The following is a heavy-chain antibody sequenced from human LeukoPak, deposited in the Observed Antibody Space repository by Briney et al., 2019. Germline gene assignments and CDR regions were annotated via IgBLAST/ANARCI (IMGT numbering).Heavy chain of an antibody. CDR1: GFTFSSYG. D-gene: IGHD4-17*01. Sequence: PGGSLRLSCAASGFTFSSYGMHWVRQAPGKGLEWVAFIRYEGSNKYYADSVKGRFTISRDNSKNTLYLQMNSLRAEDTAVYYCAKDRTTVTTGGVDYWGQGTLVTVSS. J-gene: IGHJ4*02. CDR3: AKDRTTVTTGGVDY. CDR2: IRYEGSNK. V-gene: IGHV3-30*02.